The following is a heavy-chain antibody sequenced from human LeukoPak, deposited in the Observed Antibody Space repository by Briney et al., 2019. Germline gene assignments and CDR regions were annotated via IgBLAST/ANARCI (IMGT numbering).Heavy chain of an antibody. CDR1: GGSISSYY. CDR2: IYYSGST. V-gene: IGHV4-59*01. Sequence: PSETLSLTCTVSGGSISSYYWSWIRQPPGKGLEWIGYIYYSGSTNYNPSLRSRVTISVDTSKNQFSLKLSSVTAADTAVYYCASSAAGTVYGMDVWGQGTTVTVSS. CDR3: ASSAAGTVYGMDV. D-gene: IGHD6-13*01. J-gene: IGHJ6*02.